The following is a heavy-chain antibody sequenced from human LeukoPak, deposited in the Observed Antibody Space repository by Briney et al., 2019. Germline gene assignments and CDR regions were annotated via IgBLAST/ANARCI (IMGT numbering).Heavy chain of an antibody. CDR2: INPHTGGT. V-gene: IGHV1-2*02. J-gene: IGHJ4*02. CDR3: ARPYCGGGSCHDYFDY. Sequence: ASVKVSCKASGYTFTGYYMHWVRQAPGQGLEWMGWINPHTGGTNYAQKFQGRVTMTRDASISTAYMELSRLRSDDTAVYYCARPYCGGGSCHDYFDYWGQGTLVTVSS. CDR1: GYTFTGYY. D-gene: IGHD2-15*01.